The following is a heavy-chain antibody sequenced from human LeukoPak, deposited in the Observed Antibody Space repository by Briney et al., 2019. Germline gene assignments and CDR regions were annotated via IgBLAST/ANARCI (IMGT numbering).Heavy chain of an antibody. CDR1: GGSFSGYY. Sequence: PSETLSLTCAVYGGSFSGYYWSWIRQPPGKGLEWIGEINRSGSTNYNPSLKSRVTISVDTSKNQFSLKLSSVTAADTAVYYCARDRLRLRSSGAFDIWGQGTMVTVSS. CDR2: INRSGST. V-gene: IGHV4-34*01. D-gene: IGHD4-17*01. CDR3: ARDRLRLRSSGAFDI. J-gene: IGHJ3*02.